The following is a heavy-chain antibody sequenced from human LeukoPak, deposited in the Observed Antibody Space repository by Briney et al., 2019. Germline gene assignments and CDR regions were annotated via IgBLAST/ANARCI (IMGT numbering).Heavy chain of an antibody. J-gene: IGHJ4*02. CDR3: AKASTPYDYGGNSEFDY. D-gene: IGHD4-23*01. V-gene: IGHV3-9*01. Sequence: PGGSLRLSCAASGFTFDDYAMHWVRQAPGKGLEWVSGISWNSGSIGCADSVKGRFTISRDNAKNSLYLQMNSLRAEDTALYYCAKASTPYDYGGNSEFDYWGQGTLVTVSS. CDR2: ISWNSGSI. CDR1: GFTFDDYA.